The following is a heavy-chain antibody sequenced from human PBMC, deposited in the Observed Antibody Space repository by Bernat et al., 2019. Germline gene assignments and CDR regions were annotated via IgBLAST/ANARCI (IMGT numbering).Heavy chain of an antibody. CDR3: AGGSRRYSWFDP. CDR1: GGSISSSSYY. CDR2: FYYTGGT. V-gene: IGHV4-39*01. Sequence: QLQLQESGPGLVKPSETLSLTCPVSGGSISSSSYYWGWIRQAPGKGLEWVGSFYYTGGTYYNPSLHSRVTMSVDTSKNQFSLKLSSVTAADTAVYYCAGGSRRYSWFDPWGQGTLVTVSS. J-gene: IGHJ5*02.